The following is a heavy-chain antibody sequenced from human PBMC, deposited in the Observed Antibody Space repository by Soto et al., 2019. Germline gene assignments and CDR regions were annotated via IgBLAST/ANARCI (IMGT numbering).Heavy chain of an antibody. CDR3: ARAPIAVAGRFDY. D-gene: IGHD6-19*01. J-gene: IGHJ4*02. CDR2: ISYDGSNK. CDR1: GFTFSSYA. Sequence: GGSLRLSCAASGFTFSSYAMHWVRQAPGKGLEWVAVISYDGSNKYYADSVKGRFTISRDNSKNTLYLQMNSLRAEDTAVYYCARAPIAVAGRFDYWGQGTLVTVSS. V-gene: IGHV3-30-3*01.